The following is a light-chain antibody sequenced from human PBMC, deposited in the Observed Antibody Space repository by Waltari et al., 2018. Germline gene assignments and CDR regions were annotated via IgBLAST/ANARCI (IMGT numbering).Light chain of an antibody. CDR3: QQSYNTPVT. CDR1: QSILTY. Sequence: DIQMTQSTYSMSASVGDRVTITCRASQSILTYLNWYQQKPGKAPKLLIYAASNLQSGVPSRFSASGSGTDFTLTISSLQPEDFAAYYCQQSYNTPVTFGGGTKVEIK. J-gene: IGKJ4*01. V-gene: IGKV1-39*01. CDR2: AAS.